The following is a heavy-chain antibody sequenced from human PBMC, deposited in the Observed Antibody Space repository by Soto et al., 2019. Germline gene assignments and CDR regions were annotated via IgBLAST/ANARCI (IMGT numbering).Heavy chain of an antibody. J-gene: IGHJ4*02. CDR3: ARGLKWELRVLDY. V-gene: IGHV4-59*01. D-gene: IGHD1-26*01. CDR2: IYYSGST. Sequence: KPSETLSLTCTVSGGSISSYYWSWIRQPPGKGLEWIGYIYYSGSTNYNPSLKSRVTISVDTSKNQFSLKLSSVTAADTAVYYCARGLKWELRVLDYWGQGTLVTVSS. CDR1: GGSISSYY.